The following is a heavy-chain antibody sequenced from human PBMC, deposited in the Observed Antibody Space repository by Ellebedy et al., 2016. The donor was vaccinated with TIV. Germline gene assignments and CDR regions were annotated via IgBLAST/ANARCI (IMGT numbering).Heavy chain of an antibody. V-gene: IGHV3-30*18. CDR1: QFMFDSYG. Sequence: PGGSLRLSCAASQFMFDSYGMVWVRQAPGKGLEVVAVISYDERDEYYADSVKGRFTISRDNYKNTLYWQMNRLRPEDTALYYCAKNSNYFGREGGYFDYWGQGTLVTVSS. J-gene: IGHJ4*02. CDR3: AKNSNYFGREGGYFDY. CDR2: ISYDERDE. D-gene: IGHD4-11*01.